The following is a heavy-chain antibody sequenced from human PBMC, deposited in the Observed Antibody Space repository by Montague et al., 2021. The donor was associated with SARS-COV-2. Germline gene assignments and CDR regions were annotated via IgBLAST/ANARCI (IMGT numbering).Heavy chain of an antibody. CDR2: IYPCGST. CDR1: GGSISSYY. Sequence: SETLSLTCTVSGGSISSYYCSWIRQPAGTGLEWIGSIYPCGSTKSYHXXXSRVPMSVDTSTNQFHLKLSSVTVADTAVSYCARDHMTILFMVYYYGMDVWGQGTTVNVSS. J-gene: IGHJ6*02. CDR3: ARDHMTILFMVYYYGMDV. D-gene: IGHD4/OR15-4a*01. V-gene: IGHV4-4*07.